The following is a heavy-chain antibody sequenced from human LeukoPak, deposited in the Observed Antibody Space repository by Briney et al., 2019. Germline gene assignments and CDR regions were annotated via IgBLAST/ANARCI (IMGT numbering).Heavy chain of an antibody. V-gene: IGHV4-34*01. D-gene: IGHD3-22*01. CDR2: INHSGST. CDR1: GGSFSGYY. Sequence: PSETLSLTCAVYGGSFSGYYWSWIRQPPGKGLEWIGEINHSGSTNYNPSLKSRVTISVDTSKNQFSLKLSSVTAADTAVYYCARDAPQYYYDSSGYYYPHAFDIWGQGTMVTVSS. J-gene: IGHJ3*02. CDR3: ARDAPQYYYDSSGYYYPHAFDI.